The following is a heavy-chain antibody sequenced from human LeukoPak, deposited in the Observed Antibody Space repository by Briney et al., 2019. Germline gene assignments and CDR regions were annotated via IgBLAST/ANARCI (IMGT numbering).Heavy chain of an antibody. D-gene: IGHD3-9*01. V-gene: IGHV3-48*03. CDR3: ARDSVAAGILTGYSHFDY. CDR1: GFTFSSYE. CDR2: ISSSGSTI. Sequence: GGSLRLSCAASGFTFSSYEMNWVRQAPGKGLEWVSYISSSGSTIYYADSVKGRFTISRDNAKNSLYLQMNSLRAEDTAVYYCARDSVAAGILTGYSHFDYWGQGTLVTVSS. J-gene: IGHJ4*02.